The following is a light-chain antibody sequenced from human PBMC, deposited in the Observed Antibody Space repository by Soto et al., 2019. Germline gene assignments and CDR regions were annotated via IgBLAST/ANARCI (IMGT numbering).Light chain of an antibody. J-gene: IGKJ1*01. CDR3: MQSQQTPPT. CDR2: FGS. CDR1: QSLLQSNGYNY. Sequence: DIVMTQSPLSLPVTPGEPASISCSSSQSLLQSNGYNYLDWYLQKPGQSQQLLIFFGSYRASGVADRFSGSVSGTGFTLKIRSVEAEDVGIYYCMQSQQTPPTFGQGTRVEIK. V-gene: IGKV2-28*01.